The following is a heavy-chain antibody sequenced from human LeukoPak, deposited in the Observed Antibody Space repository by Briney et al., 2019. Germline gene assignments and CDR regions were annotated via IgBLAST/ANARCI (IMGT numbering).Heavy chain of an antibody. V-gene: IGHV3-7*01. CDR3: ARCLSGQVGSDWFDP. J-gene: IGHJ5*02. CDR1: GFTLSSYW. D-gene: IGHD3-10*01. CDR2: IKQDGDEK. Sequence: GGSLRLSCAASGFTLSSYWMSWVRQAPGKGLEWVANIKQDGDEKSYLDSVKGRFTISRDNGKNSLYLQMNSLRAEDTAVYYCARCLSGQVGSDWFDPWGQGTLVTVSS.